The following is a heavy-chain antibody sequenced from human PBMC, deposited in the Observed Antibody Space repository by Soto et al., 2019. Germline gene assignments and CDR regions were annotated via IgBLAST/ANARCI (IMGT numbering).Heavy chain of an antibody. CDR3: ARFYCSSTSCYGAPANWFDP. J-gene: IGHJ5*02. V-gene: IGHV4-30-4*01. CDR1: GGSISSGDYY. D-gene: IGHD2-2*01. Sequence: PSETLSLTCTVSGGSISSGDYYWSWIRQPPGKGLEWIGYIYYSGSTYYNPSLKSRVTISVDTSKNQSSLKLSSVTAADTAVYYCARFYCSSTSCYGAPANWFDPWGQGTLVTVSS. CDR2: IYYSGST.